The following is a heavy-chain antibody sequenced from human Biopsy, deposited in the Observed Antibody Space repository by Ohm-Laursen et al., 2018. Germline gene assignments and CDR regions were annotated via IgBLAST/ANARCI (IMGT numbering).Heavy chain of an antibody. CDR1: GFSFSDYY. D-gene: IGHD1-1*01. V-gene: IGHV3-53*01. CDR2: IYSGGNT. J-gene: IGHJ4*02. Sequence: SLRLSCAASGFSFSDYYMIWIRQAPGKGLECVSVIYSGGNTFYADSVKGRFTVSRDTSKNTIYLQMNSLRAEDTARYYCATNLKVSPGLMNFDSWGQGTLVTVSS. CDR3: ATNLKVSPGLMNFDS.